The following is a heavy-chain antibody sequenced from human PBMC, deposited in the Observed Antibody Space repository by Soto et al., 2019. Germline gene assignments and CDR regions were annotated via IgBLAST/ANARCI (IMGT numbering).Heavy chain of an antibody. CDR2: IWYDGSNK. CDR1: GFTFSSYG. Sequence: QVQLVESGGGVVQPGRSLRLSCAASGFTFSSYGMHWVRQAPGKGLEWVAVIWYDGSNKYYADSVKGRFTISRDNSKNTLYLQMNSLRAEDTAVYYCARAIPYRSGGSCYSRRLPGSYWGQGTLVTVSS. V-gene: IGHV3-33*01. D-gene: IGHD2-15*01. CDR3: ARAIPYRSGGSCYSRRLPGSY. J-gene: IGHJ4*02.